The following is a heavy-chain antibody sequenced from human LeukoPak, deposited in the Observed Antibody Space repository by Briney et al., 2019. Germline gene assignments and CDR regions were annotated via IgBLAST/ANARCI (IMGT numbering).Heavy chain of an antibody. Sequence: PGGSLRLSCEASGFTFSRYWMYWVRQAPGKGLEWVSRIKSDGTFISYAESLRGRFTIARDNAKNTLFLEMNSLRVDDTAIYYCARDAEDSSGWTFAYWGQGSLVTVSS. CDR1: GFTFSRYW. V-gene: IGHV3-74*01. J-gene: IGHJ4*01. CDR2: IKSDGTFI. D-gene: IGHD6-19*01. CDR3: ARDAEDSSGWTFAY.